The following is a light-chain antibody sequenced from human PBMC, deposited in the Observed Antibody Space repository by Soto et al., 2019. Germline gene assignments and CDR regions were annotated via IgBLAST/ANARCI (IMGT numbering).Light chain of an antibody. CDR2: GAS. CDR3: QQYGSSPRT. Sequence: EFVLTQSPGTLSLSPGERATLSCRASQSVSSNYLAWYQQKPGQAPRLLIYGASNRATGIPDRFSGSGSGTDFTLTISRMEPEDFAVYFCQQYGSSPRTFGQGTKVDIK. J-gene: IGKJ1*01. CDR1: QSVSSNY. V-gene: IGKV3-20*01.